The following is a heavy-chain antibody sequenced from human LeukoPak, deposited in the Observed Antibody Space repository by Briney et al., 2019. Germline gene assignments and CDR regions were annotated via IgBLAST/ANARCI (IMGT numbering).Heavy chain of an antibody. CDR2: ISGSGGST. CDR1: GFTFSSYA. Sequence: GGSLRLSCAASGFTFSSYAMSWVRQAPGKGLEWVSAISGSGGSTYYADSVKGRFTISRDNSKNTVYLQMNSLRTEDTALYYCAKNPWGSVATPDSWGQGTLVTVSS. V-gene: IGHV3-23*01. D-gene: IGHD5-12*01. J-gene: IGHJ4*02. CDR3: AKNPWGSVATPDS.